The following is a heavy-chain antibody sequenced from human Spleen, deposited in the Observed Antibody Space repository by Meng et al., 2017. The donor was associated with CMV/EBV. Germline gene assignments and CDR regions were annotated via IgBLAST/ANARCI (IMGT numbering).Heavy chain of an antibody. J-gene: IGHJ4*02. CDR1: GGSVSSGSYY. CDR3: ARVKTVITPYYFDY. D-gene: IGHD4-23*01. CDR2: IYYSGST. V-gene: IGHV4-61*01. Sequence: SETLSLTCTVSGGSVSSGSYYWSWIRQPPGKGLEWIGYIYYSGSTNYNPSLKSRVTISVDTSKNQFSLKLSSVTAADTAVYYCARVKTVITPYYFDYWGQGTLVTVSS.